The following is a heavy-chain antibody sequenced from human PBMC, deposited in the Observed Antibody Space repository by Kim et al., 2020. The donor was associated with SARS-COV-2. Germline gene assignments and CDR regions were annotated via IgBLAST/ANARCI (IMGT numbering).Heavy chain of an antibody. V-gene: IGHV3-23*01. J-gene: IGHJ5*02. CDR3: ARDDYGDFNWFDP. D-gene: IGHD4-17*01. Sequence: ADSGKGRFTISRDNSKNTLYLQMNSLRAEDTAVYYCARDDYGDFNWFDPWGQGTLVTVSS.